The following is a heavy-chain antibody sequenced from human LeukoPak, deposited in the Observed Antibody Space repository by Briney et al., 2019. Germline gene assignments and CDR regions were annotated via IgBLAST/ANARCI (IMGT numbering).Heavy chain of an antibody. Sequence: SETLSLTCAVYGGSFSGYYWSWIRQPPGKGLEWIGEINHSGSTNYNPSLKSRVTISVDTSKNQFSLKLSSVTAADTAVYYCARGRNYDILTGRTYYYGMDVWGQGTTVTVSS. D-gene: IGHD3-9*01. CDR2: INHSGST. CDR1: GGSFSGYY. J-gene: IGHJ6*02. V-gene: IGHV4-34*01. CDR3: ARGRNYDILTGRTYYYGMDV.